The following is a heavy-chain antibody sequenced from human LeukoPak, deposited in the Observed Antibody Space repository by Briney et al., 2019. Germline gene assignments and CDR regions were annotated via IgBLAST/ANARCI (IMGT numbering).Heavy chain of an antibody. CDR3: ARSRDDYDY. CDR1: GDTSTSYD. V-gene: IGHV1-8*01. D-gene: IGHD3-16*01. CDR2: MNLNSGNT. J-gene: IGHJ4*02. Sequence: APPSVSRKASGDTSTSYDINSVPHTTGQGLEWMGWMNLNSGNTGYAQKFQGRVTMTRNTSISTAYMELSSLRSEDTAVYYCARSRDDYDYWGQGTLVTVSS.